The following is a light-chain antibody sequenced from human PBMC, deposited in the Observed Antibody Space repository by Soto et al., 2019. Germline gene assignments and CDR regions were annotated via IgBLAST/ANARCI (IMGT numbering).Light chain of an antibody. V-gene: IGKV3-15*01. CDR3: QQYNIWPRA. CDR1: QSVSSN. Sequence: EVVVTQSPGTLSVSPGERATLSCRASQSVSSNLAWYQQKPGQAPRLLIYGASTRDTGIPARFSGSGSGTEFTLTISSLQSEDFAVYYCQQYNIWPRAFGQGTKVEIK. J-gene: IGKJ1*01. CDR2: GAS.